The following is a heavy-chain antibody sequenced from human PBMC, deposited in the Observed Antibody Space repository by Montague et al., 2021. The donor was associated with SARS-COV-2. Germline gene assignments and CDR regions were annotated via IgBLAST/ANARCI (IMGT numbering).Heavy chain of an antibody. CDR1: GGSFSGYY. J-gene: IGHJ4*02. CDR2: INHSGTT. Sequence: SETLSLTCAVYGGSFSGYYWTWIRQSPGKGLEWIAEINHSGTTNYNFNPSLKSRVTISVDTSKNQFSLKLSSVTAADTAVYYCARAEYDSSGYYGGVFDYWGQGTLVTVSS. V-gene: IGHV4-34*01. CDR3: ARAEYDSSGYYGGVFDY. D-gene: IGHD3-22*01.